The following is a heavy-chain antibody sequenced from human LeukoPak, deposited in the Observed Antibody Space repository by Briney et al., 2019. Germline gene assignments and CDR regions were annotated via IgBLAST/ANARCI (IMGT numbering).Heavy chain of an antibody. V-gene: IGHV3-7*01. CDR3: ARGAEWRDY. CDR1: GSSFSDYW. D-gene: IGHD3-3*01. CDR2: IKYDGSDK. J-gene: IGHJ4*02. Sequence: TGGSLRLSCGASGSSFSDYWMSWVRQAPGKGLEWVANIKYDGSDKNYVESVKGRFIISRDNAEKAVYLQMNSLRVDDTAVYYCARGAEWRDYWGQGTLVTVSS.